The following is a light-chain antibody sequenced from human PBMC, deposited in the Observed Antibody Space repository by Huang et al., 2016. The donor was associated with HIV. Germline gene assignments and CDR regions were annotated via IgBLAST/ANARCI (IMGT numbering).Light chain of an antibody. CDR3: QQYNNWPRT. J-gene: IGKJ1*01. Sequence: EIVMTQSPATLSVSPGERATLSCRASQSVSSNLAWYQQKPGQAPRLLLYGASTRATGIPARCSGSGSGTEFTLTISSLQSEEFAVYYCQQYNNWPRTFGQGTKVEIK. CDR2: GAS. V-gene: IGKV3-15*01. CDR1: QSVSSN.